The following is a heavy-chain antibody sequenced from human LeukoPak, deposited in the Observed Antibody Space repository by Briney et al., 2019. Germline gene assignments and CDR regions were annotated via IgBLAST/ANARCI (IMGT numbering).Heavy chain of an antibody. CDR3: ATEVGTPAVRSAFNI. J-gene: IGHJ3*02. CDR1: GFTFRSYA. V-gene: IGHV3-23*01. Sequence: GGSLRLSCATSGFTFRSYAMIWVRQAPERGLQWVSGISGSGTYYADSVKGRFTISRDNAKNSLYLQMNSLRAEDTAVYYCATEVGTPAVRSAFNIWGQGTMVTVSS. D-gene: IGHD2-15*01. CDR2: ISGSGT.